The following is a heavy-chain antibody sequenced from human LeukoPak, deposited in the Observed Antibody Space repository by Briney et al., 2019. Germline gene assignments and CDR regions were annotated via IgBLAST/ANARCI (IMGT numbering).Heavy chain of an antibody. CDR2: IGIPGDT. CDR1: GFTFSGYD. D-gene: IGHD6-25*01. CDR3: ARAHVAAGLAFDI. J-gene: IGHJ3*02. V-gene: IGHV3-13*01. Sequence: GGSLRPSCAASGFTFSGYDMHWLRQATGKGLEWVSGIGIPGDTYYPGSVKGRFTISRENAKNSFYLQMNSLRAEDTAVYYCARAHVAAGLAFDIWGQGTMVTVSS.